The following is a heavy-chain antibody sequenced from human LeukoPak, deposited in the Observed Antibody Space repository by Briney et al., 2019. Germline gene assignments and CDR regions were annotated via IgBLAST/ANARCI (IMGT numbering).Heavy chain of an antibody. CDR1: GFTFSSYS. CDR2: ISPVKNTV. Sequence: GGSLGLSCAASGFTFSSYSMNWVRQTPGNGLEWISYISPVKNTVYYADSVKGRFTISRDDAKNSLDLQMNSLRAEDTAVYYCARESDRHHDLWIGYLALDYWGQGTRVTVSS. CDR3: ARESDRHHDLWIGYLALDY. J-gene: IGHJ4*02. V-gene: IGHV3-48*01. D-gene: IGHD3-3*01.